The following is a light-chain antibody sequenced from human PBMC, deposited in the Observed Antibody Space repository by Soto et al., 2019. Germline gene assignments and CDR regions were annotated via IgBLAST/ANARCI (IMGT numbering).Light chain of an antibody. CDR3: ATWDDSLSGVE. Sequence: QSVLTQPPSTSGTPGQRVTIPCSGSGSNIGRNSVTWYQRLPGTAPKLLVYRNNQRPSGVPERFSGSKSGTSASLAINDLQSEDEADYYCATWDDSLSGVEFGGGTKLTV. V-gene: IGLV1-44*01. CDR2: RNN. CDR1: GSNIGRNS. J-gene: IGLJ3*02.